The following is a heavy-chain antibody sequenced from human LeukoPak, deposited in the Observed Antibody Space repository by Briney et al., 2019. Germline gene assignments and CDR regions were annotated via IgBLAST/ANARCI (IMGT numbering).Heavy chain of an antibody. CDR2: INPSGGST. Sequence: ASVKVSCKASGYTFTGYYMHWVRQALGQGLEWMGIINPSGGSTSYAQKFQGRVTMTRDTSTSTVYMELSSLRSEDTAVYYCARDFGDTYYDFWSGYLKTTNDYWGQGTLVTVSS. CDR3: ARDFGDTYYDFWSGYLKTTNDY. D-gene: IGHD3-3*01. J-gene: IGHJ4*02. CDR1: GYTFTGYY. V-gene: IGHV1-46*01.